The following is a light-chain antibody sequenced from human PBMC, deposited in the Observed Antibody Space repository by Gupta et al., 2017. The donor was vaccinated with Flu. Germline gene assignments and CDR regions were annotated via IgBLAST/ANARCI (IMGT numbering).Light chain of an antibody. V-gene: IGKV1-39*01. CDR2: ATS. CDR1: QSIKY. Sequence: DIQMTQSPSSLSAFVGDRVTITGRASQSIKYLNWYQQKPGKAPRLLIYATSSLQSGVPSRFSGSGSRTDFTLTVSSLQPEVFATYYCQQSHSTPLTFGQGTKVEIK. J-gene: IGKJ1*01. CDR3: QQSHSTPLT.